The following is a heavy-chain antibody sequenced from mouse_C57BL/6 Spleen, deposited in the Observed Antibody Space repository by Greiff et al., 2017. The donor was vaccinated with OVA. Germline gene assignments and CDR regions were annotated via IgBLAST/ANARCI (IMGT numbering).Heavy chain of an antibody. CDR1: GFTFSDYG. CDR2: ISSGSSTI. D-gene: IGHD2-1*01. CDR3: AKGGGNYPLSMDY. Sequence: DVMLVESGGGLVKPGGSLKLSCAASGFTFSDYGMHWVRQAPEKGLEWVAYISSGSSTIYYADTVKGRFTISRDNAKNTLFLQMTSLRSEDTAMYYCAKGGGNYPLSMDYWGQGTSVTVSS. V-gene: IGHV5-17*01. J-gene: IGHJ4*01.